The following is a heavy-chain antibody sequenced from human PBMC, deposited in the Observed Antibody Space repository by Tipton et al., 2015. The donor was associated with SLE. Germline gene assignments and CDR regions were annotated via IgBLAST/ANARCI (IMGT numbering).Heavy chain of an antibody. J-gene: IGHJ5*02. CDR2: IYYSGST. D-gene: IGHD1-7*01. V-gene: IGHV4-38-2*02. CDR3: ARAGGTGTNWFDP. CDR1: GYSIISASY. Sequence: GLVKPSETLSLNCSVSGYSIISASYWGWVRQPPGKGLEWIGSIYYSGSTYYNPSLKSRVTISVDTSKNQFSLKLSSVTAADTAVYYCARAGGTGTNWFDPWGQGTLVTVSS.